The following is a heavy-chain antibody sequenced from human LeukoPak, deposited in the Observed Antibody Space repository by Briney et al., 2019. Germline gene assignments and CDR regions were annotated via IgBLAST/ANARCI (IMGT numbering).Heavy chain of an antibody. J-gene: IGHJ5*02. V-gene: IGHV3-30*18. D-gene: IGHD4-17*01. CDR3: AKDRNLYVHYVAYFDP. Sequence: GGSLRLSCAASGFTFTSYAMHWVRQAPGKGLEWVAVISYDGSNKYYADSVKGRFTISRDNSKDTLYLQMNSLRAEDTAVYYCAKDRNLYVHYVAYFDPWGQGTLVTVSS. CDR1: GFTFTSYA. CDR2: ISYDGSNK.